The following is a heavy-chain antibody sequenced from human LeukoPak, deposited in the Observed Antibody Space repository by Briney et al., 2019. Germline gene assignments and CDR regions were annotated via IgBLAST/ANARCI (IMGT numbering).Heavy chain of an antibody. CDR1: GFTFSSYG. CDR2: IWYDGSNK. CDR3: ARGKENSYYFDY. Sequence: GGSLRLSCAASGFTFSSYGMHWVRQAPGKGLEWVAVIWYDGSNKYYADSVKGRFTISRDNSKNTLYLQMNSLRAEATAVYYCARGKENSYYFDYWGQGTLVTVSS. V-gene: IGHV3-33*01. J-gene: IGHJ4*02. D-gene: IGHD2/OR15-2a*01.